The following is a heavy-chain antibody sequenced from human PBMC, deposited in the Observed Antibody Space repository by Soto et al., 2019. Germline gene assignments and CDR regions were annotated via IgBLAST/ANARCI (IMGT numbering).Heavy chain of an antibody. CDR3: AREGGYCDSSSRYSYGMDV. Sequence: GGSLRLSCAASGFTFSSYDMHWVRQATGKGLEWVSAIGSAGDTYYPGSVKGRFTVSRENAKNSLYLQMNSVRAVDTAVYYCAREGGYCDSSSRYSYGMDVWGQGTTVTVSS. V-gene: IGHV3-13*01. J-gene: IGHJ6*02. CDR2: IGSAGDT. CDR1: GFTFSSYD. D-gene: IGHD2-2*01.